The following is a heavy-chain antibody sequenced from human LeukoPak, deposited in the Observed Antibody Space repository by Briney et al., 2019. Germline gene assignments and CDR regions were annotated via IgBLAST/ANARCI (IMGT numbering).Heavy chain of an antibody. V-gene: IGHV4-59*01. J-gene: IGHJ6*03. D-gene: IGHD2-15*01. CDR1: GGSISNYY. Sequence: SETLSLTCTVSGGSISNYYWSWIRQPPGKGLEWIGYIHYSGSTSYNPSLKSRVTISVDTSKNQFSLKLRFVTPADTAVYYCARTTEGYCSGGSCYYYYYYMDVWGKGTTVTVSS. CDR3: ARTTEGYCSGGSCYYYYYYMDV. CDR2: IHYSGST.